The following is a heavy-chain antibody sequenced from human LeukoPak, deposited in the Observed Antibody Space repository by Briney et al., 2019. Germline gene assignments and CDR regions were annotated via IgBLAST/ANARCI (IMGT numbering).Heavy chain of an antibody. CDR2: INVDGSST. V-gene: IGHV3-74*01. CDR3: ARGDRNWDFDF. J-gene: IGHJ4*02. D-gene: IGHD1-1*01. Sequence: PGGSLRLSCAASGFVFSSYWMHWVRQAPGKEPVWVSRINVDGSSTTYGDSVKGRFTVSRDNAQNTLYLQMNSLRAEDTAVYYCARGDRNWDFDFWGQGTPVTVSS. CDR1: GFVFSSYW.